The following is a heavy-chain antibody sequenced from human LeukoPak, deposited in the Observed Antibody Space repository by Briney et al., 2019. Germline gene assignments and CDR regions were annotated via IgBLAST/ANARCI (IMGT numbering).Heavy chain of an antibody. Sequence: SCKXXXXTFTXXXINWXXXAPGXXREXXXWXXPNSGNTGYAQKFQGRVTITRNTSISTAYMELSSLRSEDTAVYYCARERRITIFGVVHYYFDYWGQGTLVTVSS. V-gene: IGHV1-8*03. J-gene: IGHJ4*02. CDR2: XXPNSGNT. CDR1: XXTFTXXX. CDR3: ARERRITIFGVVHYYFDY. D-gene: IGHD3-3*01.